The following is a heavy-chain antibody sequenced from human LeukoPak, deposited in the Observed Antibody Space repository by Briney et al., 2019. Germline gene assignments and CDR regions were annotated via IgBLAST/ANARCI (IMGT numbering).Heavy chain of an antibody. D-gene: IGHD6-19*01. V-gene: IGHV2-70*11. CDR1: GYSISSGFY. CDR2: IDWDDDK. Sequence: TLSLTCSVSGYSISSGFYWGWIRQPPGKGLEWLARIDWDDDKYYSTSLKTRLTISKDTSKNQVVLTMTNMDPVDTATYYCARSTIPRYSSGWYRPGGYYYYYMDVWGKGTTVTISS. J-gene: IGHJ6*03. CDR3: ARSTIPRYSSGWYRPGGYYYYYMDV.